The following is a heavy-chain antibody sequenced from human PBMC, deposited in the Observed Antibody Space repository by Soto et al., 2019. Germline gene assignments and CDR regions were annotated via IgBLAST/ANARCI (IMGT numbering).Heavy chain of an antibody. CDR3: ARDTYYDFWSGYLTPNWFDP. V-gene: IGHV1-18*01. Sequence: ASVKVSCKASGYTFTSSGISWVRQAPGQGLEWMGWISAYNGNTNYAQKLQGRVTMTTDTSTSTAYMALRCLRSDDTAVYYCARDTYYDFWSGYLTPNWFDPWGQGTLVTVSS. D-gene: IGHD3-3*01. J-gene: IGHJ5*02. CDR1: GYTFTSSG. CDR2: ISAYNGNT.